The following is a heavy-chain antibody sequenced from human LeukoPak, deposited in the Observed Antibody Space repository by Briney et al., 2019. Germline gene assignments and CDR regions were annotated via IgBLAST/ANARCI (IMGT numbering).Heavy chain of an antibody. CDR3: AGGPDGWGSYY. J-gene: IGHJ4*02. CDR2: INHSGST. Sequence: SETLSLTCAVYGGSFSGYYWSWIRPPPGEGLEWIGGINHSGSTNYNSSLKSRVTISVDTSKNQFSLKLSSVTAADAAVYYCAGGPDGWGSYYWGQGTLVTVSS. CDR1: GGSFSGYY. V-gene: IGHV4-34*01. D-gene: IGHD3-10*01.